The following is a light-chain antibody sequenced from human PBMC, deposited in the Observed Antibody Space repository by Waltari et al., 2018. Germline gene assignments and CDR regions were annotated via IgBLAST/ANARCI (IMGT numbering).Light chain of an antibody. J-gene: IGKJ1*01. Sequence: IVMTQSPGTLSVSPGERATLSCRASQSVGSNLAWYQQKPGQAPRLLIYGTSTRATGIPARFSVSGSGTEFTLTISSMQSEDFAVYYCQQYNNWPPWTFGQGTKVEIK. CDR2: GTS. CDR1: QSVGSN. V-gene: IGKV3-15*01. CDR3: QQYNNWPPWT.